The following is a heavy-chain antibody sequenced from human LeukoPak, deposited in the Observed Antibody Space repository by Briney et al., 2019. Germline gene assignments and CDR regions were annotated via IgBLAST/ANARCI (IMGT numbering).Heavy chain of an antibody. CDR3: AREGEKADGYNHGLNR. CDR2: LRSGGTT. J-gene: IGHJ4*02. D-gene: IGHD5-24*01. CDR1: EFTVSRSY. V-gene: IGHV3-53*01. Sequence: GGSLRFSCAATEFTVSRSYMTWVRQAPGKGLEWVSVLRSGGTTEYADTVKGRFTISRDISKNTVYLQMNNLRSEDTAVYFCAREGEKADGYNHGLNRWGQGTLVTVSS.